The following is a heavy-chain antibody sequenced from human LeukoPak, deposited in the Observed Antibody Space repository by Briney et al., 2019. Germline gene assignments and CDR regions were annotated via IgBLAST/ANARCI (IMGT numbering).Heavy chain of an antibody. D-gene: IGHD2-15*01. Sequence: PSETLSLTCTVSGGSISSYYWSWIRQPPGKGLEWIGSIHYSGSTNYNPSLKSRVTISVDTSKNQFSLKLSSVTAADTAVYYCARGYCSGGSCYSYYYYNYMDVWGKGTTVTVSS. CDR2: IHYSGST. J-gene: IGHJ6*03. V-gene: IGHV4-59*12. CDR3: ARGYCSGGSCYSYYYYNYMDV. CDR1: GGSISSYY.